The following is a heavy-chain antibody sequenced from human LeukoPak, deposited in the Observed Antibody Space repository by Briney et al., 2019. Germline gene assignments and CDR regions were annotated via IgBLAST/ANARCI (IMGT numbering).Heavy chain of an antibody. CDR2: IHYTGST. V-gene: IGHV4-39*01. CDR1: GGSISSSTFF. CDR3: ARPGSSGWSY. Sequence: PSGTLSLTCTVSGGSISSSTFFWGWIRQPPGKGLEWIGSIHYTGSTYFNPSLKSRITISVDTSKNQFSLKLSSVTAADTAVYYCARPGSSGWSYWGQGTLVTVSS. J-gene: IGHJ4*02. D-gene: IGHD6-19*01.